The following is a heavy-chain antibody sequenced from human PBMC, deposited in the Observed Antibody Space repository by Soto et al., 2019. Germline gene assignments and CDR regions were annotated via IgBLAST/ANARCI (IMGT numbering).Heavy chain of an antibody. CDR2: IRSKANSYAT. CDR3: TRPLFFQSEDG. J-gene: IGHJ6*01. V-gene: IGHV3-73*01. D-gene: IGHD3-3*01. Sequence: GVRKDYGKVLECVGRIRSKANSYATAYAASVKGRFTISRDDSKNTAYLQMNSLKTEDTAVYYCTRPLFFQSEDG.